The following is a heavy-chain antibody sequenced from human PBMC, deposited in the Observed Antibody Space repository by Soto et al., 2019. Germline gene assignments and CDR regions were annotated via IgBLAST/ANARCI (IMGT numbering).Heavy chain of an antibody. Sequence: QITLKESGPTLVKPTQTLTLTCTFSGFSLSTSGVGVGWIRQPPGKALEWLALIYWDDDKRYSPSLKSRLTNTKDTSKNQVVLKITNMDPVDTATYYCAHMNGDGYKDYYYCMDVWGQGTTVTVSS. CDR2: IYWDDDK. D-gene: IGHD5-12*01. CDR3: AHMNGDGYKDYYYCMDV. V-gene: IGHV2-5*02. CDR1: GFSLSTSGVG. J-gene: IGHJ6*02.